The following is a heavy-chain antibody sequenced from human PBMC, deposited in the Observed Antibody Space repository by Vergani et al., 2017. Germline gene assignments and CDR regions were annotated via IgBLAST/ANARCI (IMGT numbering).Heavy chain of an antibody. Sequence: QVQLVQSGAEVKKPGASVKVSCKASGYTFTSYDINWVRQATGQGLEWMGWMNPNSGNTGYAQKFRGRVTMTRNTSISTAYMELSSLRSEDTAVYYCAXGLYPTVSHESIGKGYYYYMDVWGKGTTVTVSS. J-gene: IGHJ6*03. V-gene: IGHV1-8*01. CDR2: MNPNSGNT. CDR3: AXGLYPTVSHESIGKGYYYYMDV. CDR1: GYTFTSYD. D-gene: IGHD4-11*01.